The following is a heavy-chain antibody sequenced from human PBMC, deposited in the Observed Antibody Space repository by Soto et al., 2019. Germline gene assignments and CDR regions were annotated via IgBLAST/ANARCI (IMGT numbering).Heavy chain of an antibody. J-gene: IGHJ6*02. CDR1: GYTFTSYG. CDR3: AREINFIVSDGWSGPIYYYYGMDV. Sequence: QVQLVQSGAEVKKPGASVKVSCKASGYTFTSYGISWVRQAPGQGHEWMGWISAYNGNTNNAQKLQGRVTMTTDTSTRIAYMELRSRRSDDNAVYDCAREINFIVSDGWSGPIYYYYGMDVWGQGTTVTVSS. V-gene: IGHV1-18*04. CDR2: ISAYNGNT. D-gene: IGHD3-3*01.